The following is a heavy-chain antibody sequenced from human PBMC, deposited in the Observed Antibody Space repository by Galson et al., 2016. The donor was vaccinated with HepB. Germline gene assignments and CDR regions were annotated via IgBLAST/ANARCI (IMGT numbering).Heavy chain of an antibody. J-gene: IGHJ4*02. CDR1: GGTFNSYA. D-gene: IGHD1-26*01. V-gene: IGHV1-69*13. Sequence: QSGAEVKKPGASVKVSCKASGGTFNSYAISWVRQAPGQGLEWMGRIIPIFRTTNYAQKFQGRVSITADESTSTAYMELSSLRSEDTAVYYCARPQREGGNYYSFDYWGQGTLVTVSS. CDR2: IIPIFRTT. CDR3: ARPQREGGNYYSFDY.